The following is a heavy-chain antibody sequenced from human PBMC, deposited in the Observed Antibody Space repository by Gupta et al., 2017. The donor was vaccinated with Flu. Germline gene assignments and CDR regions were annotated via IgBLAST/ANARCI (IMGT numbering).Heavy chain of an antibody. CDR1: GFTFSSYE. V-gene: IGHV3-48*03. J-gene: IGHJ4*02. Sequence: EVQLVESGGGLVQPGGSLRLSCSASGFTFSSYEFSWVRLAPGKGLEWVSYISSSAVTYYTDSVKGRFTISRENAKNSVYLQMNSLRDEDTAFYYCARGHWDSWGQGTLVTVSS. CDR2: ISSSAVT. CDR3: ARGHWDS.